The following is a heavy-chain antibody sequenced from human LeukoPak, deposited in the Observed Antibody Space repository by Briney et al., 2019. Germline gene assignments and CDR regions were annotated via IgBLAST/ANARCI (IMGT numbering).Heavy chain of an antibody. CDR1: GYTFTSYG. J-gene: IGHJ4*02. V-gene: IGHV1-2*06. CDR3: ARELNYDSSGYYFDY. D-gene: IGHD3-22*01. Sequence: GASVKVSCKASGYTFTSYGIIWVRQAPGQGLEWMGRINPNSGGTNYAQKFQGRVTMTRDTSISTAYMELSRLRSDDTAVYYCARELNYDSSGYYFDYWGQGTLVTVSS. CDR2: INPNSGGT.